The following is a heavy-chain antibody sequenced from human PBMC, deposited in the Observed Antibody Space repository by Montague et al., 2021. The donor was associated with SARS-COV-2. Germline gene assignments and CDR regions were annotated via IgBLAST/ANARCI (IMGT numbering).Heavy chain of an antibody. CDR2: IDAVGNT. J-gene: IGHJ6*02. V-gene: IGHV3-53*01. D-gene: IGHD2-15*01. Sequence: SLRLSCAASGLTVGSNYLTWVRQAPGRGLEWVSFIDAVGNTYYADSAKXRFTVSRDNSKNTVYLQMNSLRVEDTAIYYCARDERRASKWSYGLDVWGPGTPVTVSS. CDR3: ARDERRASKWSYGLDV. CDR1: GLTVGSNY.